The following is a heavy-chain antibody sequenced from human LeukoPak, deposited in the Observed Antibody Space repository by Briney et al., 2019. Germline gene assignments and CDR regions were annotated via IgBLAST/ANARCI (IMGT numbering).Heavy chain of an antibody. CDR1: GFTFSSYA. CDR2: ISGSGGST. V-gene: IGHV3-23*01. J-gene: IGHJ4*02. Sequence: GGSLRLSCAASGFTFSSYAMSWVRQAPGKGLEWVSAISGSGGSTYYADSVKGRSTISRDNSKNTLYLQMNSLRAEDTAVYYCAKSVGVATEFDYWGQGTLVTVSS. CDR3: AKSVGVATEFDY. D-gene: IGHD2-21*02.